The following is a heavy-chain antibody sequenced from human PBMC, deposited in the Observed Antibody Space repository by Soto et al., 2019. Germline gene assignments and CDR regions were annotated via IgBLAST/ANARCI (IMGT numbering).Heavy chain of an antibody. CDR2: VFHSATT. CDR1: GDSFSDYY. CDR3: ARGHYSSGWPIDH. D-gene: IGHD6-19*01. Sequence: LSLTCTVSGDSFSDYYWNWIRQVPGKGLEWIGFVFHSATTSYNPSLKTRVAISDDTSKKQFSLRLTSVTAADTAIYYCARGHYSSGWPIDHWGQGILVTVSS. J-gene: IGHJ4*02. V-gene: IGHV4-59*01.